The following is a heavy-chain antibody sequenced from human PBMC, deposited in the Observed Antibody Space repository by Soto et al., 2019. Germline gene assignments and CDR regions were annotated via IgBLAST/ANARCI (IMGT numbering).Heavy chain of an antibody. V-gene: IGHV4-34*01. Sequence: KTSETLSLTCAVYGGSFSGYYWSWIRQPPGKGLEWIGEINHSGSTNYNPSLKSRVTISVDTSKNQFSLKLSSVTAADTAVYYCATIMVRGSPIYGMDVWGQGTTVTVSS. CDR1: GGSFSGYY. CDR2: INHSGST. J-gene: IGHJ6*02. D-gene: IGHD3-10*01. CDR3: ATIMVRGSPIYGMDV.